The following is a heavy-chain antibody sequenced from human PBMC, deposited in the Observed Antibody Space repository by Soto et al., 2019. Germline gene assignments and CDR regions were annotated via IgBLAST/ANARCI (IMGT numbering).Heavy chain of an antibody. CDR1: GYNFIGQY. V-gene: IGHV1-46*01. D-gene: IGHD2-2*01. CDR3: ALIFGVNNTLPCCLGYVDY. Sequence: ASVKVSFKASGYNFIGQYIHWVRQAPGQGLEWMGIIDPSGGSTTYAQKFRGRVVMTSDASTSTVYVELSSLTSEDTAIDCCALIFGVNNTLPCCLGYVDYWGQRTLVTVSS. CDR2: IDPSGGST. J-gene: IGHJ4*02.